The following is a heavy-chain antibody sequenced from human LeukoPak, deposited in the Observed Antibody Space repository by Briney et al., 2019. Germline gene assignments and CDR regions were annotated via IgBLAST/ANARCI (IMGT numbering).Heavy chain of an antibody. J-gene: IGHJ3*02. CDR2: IRSKANSYAT. CDR1: GFTFSGSA. Sequence: GGSLRLSCAASGFTFSGSAMHWVRQASGKGLEWVGRIRSKANSYATAYAASVKGRFTISRDDSKNTAYLQMNSLKTEDTAVYYCTRNQVNYYDSSGYPRAFDIWGQGTMVTVSS. CDR3: TRNQVNYYDSSGYPRAFDI. V-gene: IGHV3-73*01. D-gene: IGHD3-22*01.